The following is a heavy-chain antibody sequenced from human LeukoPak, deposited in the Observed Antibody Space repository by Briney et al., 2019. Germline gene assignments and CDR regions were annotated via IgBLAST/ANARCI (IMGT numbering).Heavy chain of an antibody. J-gene: IGHJ5*02. D-gene: IGHD4-23*01. CDR2: INPSGGST. CDR3: ARDNSVEDTAWWFDP. Sequence: ASVKVSCKACGYTFTGYYMHWVRQAPGQGLEWMGIINPSGGSTSYAQKFQGRVTMTRDMSTSTDYMELSSLRSEDTAVYYCARDNSVEDTAWWFDPWGQGTLVTVSS. CDR1: GYTFTGYY. V-gene: IGHV1-46*01.